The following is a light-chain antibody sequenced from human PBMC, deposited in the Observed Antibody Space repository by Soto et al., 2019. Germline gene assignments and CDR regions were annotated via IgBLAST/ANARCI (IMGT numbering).Light chain of an antibody. CDR3: QQCRSPPPFN. CDR2: GAS. Sequence: VVTLSRAAQSGAGEESATRWCRASQSVSSTLAWYQQKPGQAPRLLIYGASTRATGIPARFSGSGSGTDFPLTISRLEPEDFAVYYCQQCRSPPPFNFGPGTKVDIK. CDR1: QSVSST. V-gene: IGKV3D-15*01. J-gene: IGKJ3*01.